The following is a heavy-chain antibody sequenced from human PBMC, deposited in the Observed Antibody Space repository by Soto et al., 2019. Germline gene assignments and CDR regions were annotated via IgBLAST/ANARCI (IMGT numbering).Heavy chain of an antibody. CDR2: ISAYSGKT. J-gene: IGHJ4*02. D-gene: IGHD3-16*01. CDR1: GYTFTTYG. Sequence: QVQLVQSGGEVKKPGASVKVSCKTSGYTFTTYGISWVRQAPGQGLEWVGWISAYSGKTHYAQKFQGKVTMTTDTSTNTAKPKLRRLRSDDTAVYYCARDPYLGDHQYWGQGTLVTVSS. CDR3: ARDPYLGDHQY. V-gene: IGHV1-18*01.